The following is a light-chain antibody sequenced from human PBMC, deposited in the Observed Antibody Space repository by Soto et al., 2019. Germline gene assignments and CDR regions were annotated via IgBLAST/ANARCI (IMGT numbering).Light chain of an antibody. CDR2: KVS. CDR1: QSLVYIDGNIY. CDR3: MQATHRPRA. J-gene: IGKJ4*01. Sequence: DVVMTQSPLSLPVTLGQPASISCRSSQSLVYIDGNIYLNWFQQRPGQSPRRLIYKVSNRDSGVPDRFSSSGSGTDFTLNISRVEAEDVGVYYCMQATHRPRAFGGGTKVEIK. V-gene: IGKV2-30*01.